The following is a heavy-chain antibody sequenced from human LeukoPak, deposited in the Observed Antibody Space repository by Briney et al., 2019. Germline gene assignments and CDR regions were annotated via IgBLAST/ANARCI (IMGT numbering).Heavy chain of an antibody. J-gene: IGHJ5*02. D-gene: IGHD3-10*01. Sequence: ASVKVSCKASGYTFTGYYMHWVRQAPGQGLEWMGWINPNSGGTNYAQKFQGRVTMTRDTSISTAYMELSSLRSEDTAVYYCAREAMVRGATGFDPWGQGTLVTVSS. V-gene: IGHV1-2*02. CDR2: INPNSGGT. CDR1: GYTFTGYY. CDR3: AREAMVRGATGFDP.